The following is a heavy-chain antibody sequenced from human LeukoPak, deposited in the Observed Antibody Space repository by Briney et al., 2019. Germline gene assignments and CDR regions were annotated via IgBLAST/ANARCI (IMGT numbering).Heavy chain of an antibody. D-gene: IGHD3-3*01. J-gene: IGHJ4*02. Sequence: PGGSLRLSCAASGFTFSSYSMNWVRQAPGKGLEWVSSISSSSSYIYYADSVKGRFTISRDNAKNSLYLQMNSRRAEDTAVYYCARAHPPAAKTYYYFWSGYYITPPHFDYWGQGTLVTVSS. CDR1: GFTFSSYS. CDR2: ISSSSSYI. V-gene: IGHV3-21*01. CDR3: ARAHPPAAKTYYYFWSGYYITPPHFDY.